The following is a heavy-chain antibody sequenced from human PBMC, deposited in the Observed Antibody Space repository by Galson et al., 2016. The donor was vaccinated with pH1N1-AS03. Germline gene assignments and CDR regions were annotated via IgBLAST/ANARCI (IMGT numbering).Heavy chain of an antibody. J-gene: IGHJ3*01. CDR1: GYTFTGYY. CDR3: ARDAPIAVSSNLVRVFAFDV. V-gene: IGHV1-2*06. Sequence: SVKVSCKASGYTFTGYYMHWVRQAPGQGLEWMGRINPNSGDTDSAQKFQGRVTMTRDTSIGTAYMELRGLTSDDTAVYYCARDAPIAVSSNLVRVFAFDVWGQGTMVSVSS. D-gene: IGHD5-24*01. CDR2: INPNSGDT.